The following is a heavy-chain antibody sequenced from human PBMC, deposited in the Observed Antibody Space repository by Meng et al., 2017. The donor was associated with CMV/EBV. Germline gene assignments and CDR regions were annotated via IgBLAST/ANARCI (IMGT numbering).Heavy chain of an antibody. CDR2: ISSRSSYI. CDR1: YS. CDR3: ASTSDRINYDFWSGYLREFDY. Sequence: YSMNWVRQAPGKGLEWVSSISSRSSYIYYADSVKGRFTISRDNAKNSLYLQMNSLRAEDADVYYCASTSDRINYDFWSGYLREFDYWGQGTLVTVSS. D-gene: IGHD3-3*01. V-gene: IGHV3-21*01. J-gene: IGHJ4*02.